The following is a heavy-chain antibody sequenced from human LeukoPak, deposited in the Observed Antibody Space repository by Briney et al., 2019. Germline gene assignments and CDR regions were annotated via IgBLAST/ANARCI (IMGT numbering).Heavy chain of an antibody. V-gene: IGHV3-23*01. CDR2: ISGSSGST. J-gene: IGHJ4*02. CDR3: AKGYNWKSEYPGATHY. CDR1: GMSFMEGT. D-gene: IGHD1-20*01. Sequence: SNTAAGMSFMEGTIVWLGQGPGKKMKWVSAISGSSGSTYYADSVKGRFTISRDNSKNTLYLQMNSLRAEDTAVYYCAKGYNWKSEYPGATHYWGQGTLVTVSS.